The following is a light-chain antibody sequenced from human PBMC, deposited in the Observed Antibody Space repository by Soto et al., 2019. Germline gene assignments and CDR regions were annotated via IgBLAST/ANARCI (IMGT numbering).Light chain of an antibody. CDR1: QSVSSSY. V-gene: IGKV3-20*01. J-gene: IGKJ1*01. CDR3: QQYVYSRPWT. CDR2: GTS. Sequence: ILLTQSPGPLSLSPGERATLSCRASQSVSSSYLAWYQQNPGQAPRLLIYGTSSRDTGIPDRFSGSGSGIDFTLTISRLEPEDFAVYYCQQYVYSRPWTFGQGTKVEIK.